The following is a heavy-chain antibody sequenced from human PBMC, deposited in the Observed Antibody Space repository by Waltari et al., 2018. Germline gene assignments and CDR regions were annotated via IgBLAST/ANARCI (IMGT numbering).Heavy chain of an antibody. CDR1: GGSFSGYY. J-gene: IGHJ3*02. D-gene: IGHD2-2*01. V-gene: IGHV4-34*01. CDR3: ARRGGVVVPAATPPDAFDI. Sequence: QVQLQQWGAGLLKPSETLSLTCAVYGGSFSGYYWSWIRQPHGKGLEWIGEINHSGSTNYNPSLKSRVTISVDTSKNQFSLKLSSVTAADTAVYYCARRGGVVVPAATPPDAFDIWGQGTMVTVSS. CDR2: INHSGST.